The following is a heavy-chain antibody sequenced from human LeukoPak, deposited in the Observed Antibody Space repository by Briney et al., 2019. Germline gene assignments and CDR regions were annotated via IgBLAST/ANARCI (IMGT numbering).Heavy chain of an antibody. CDR2: ISGSGGST. V-gene: IGHV3-23*01. Sequence: GGSLRLSCAASGFTFSGYSMRWVRQAPGKGREWVSAISGSGGSTYYADSVKGRFTISRDNSKNTLYLQMNSLRAEDTAVYYCGKVSVAGMLDFFDYWGQGTRVTVSS. CDR3: GKVSVAGMLDFFDY. CDR1: GFTFSGYS. D-gene: IGHD6-19*01. J-gene: IGHJ4*02.